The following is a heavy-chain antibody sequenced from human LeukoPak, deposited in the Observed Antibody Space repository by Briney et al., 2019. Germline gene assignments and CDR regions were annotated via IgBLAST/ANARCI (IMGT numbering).Heavy chain of an antibody. D-gene: IGHD5-24*01. Sequence: SETLSLTCTVSGGSISSYYWSWMRQPPGKGLEWIGYIYYSGSTNYNPSLKSRVTISVDTSKNQFSLKLSSVTAADTAVYYCAREGRDGPKDYWGQGTLVTVS. CDR3: AREGRDGPKDY. CDR1: GGSISSYY. V-gene: IGHV4-59*01. J-gene: IGHJ4*02. CDR2: IYYSGST.